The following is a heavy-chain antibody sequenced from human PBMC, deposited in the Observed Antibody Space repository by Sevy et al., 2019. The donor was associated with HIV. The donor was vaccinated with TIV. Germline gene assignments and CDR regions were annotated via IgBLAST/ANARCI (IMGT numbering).Heavy chain of an antibody. CDR1: GYNFINYY. J-gene: IGHJ4*02. D-gene: IGHD3-22*01. CDR3: ARVYYYDYSGPGF. CDR2: INPSGGST. V-gene: IGHV1-46*01. Sequence: ASVKDSCKASGYNFINYYIHWVRQAPGQGLEWMGLINPSGGSTSSAQKFQDRVTMTRDTSTNTVYMELSSLRSEDTAIYYCARVYYYDYSGPGFWGQGTLVTVSS.